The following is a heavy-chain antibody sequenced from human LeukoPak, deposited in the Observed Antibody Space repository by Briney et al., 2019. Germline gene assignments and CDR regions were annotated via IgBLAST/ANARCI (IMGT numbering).Heavy chain of an antibody. CDR3: AKGGFGRPFDY. D-gene: IGHD3-10*01. CDR2: IRNDGSNK. CDR1: GFTFSNYG. V-gene: IGHV3-30*02. J-gene: IGHJ4*02. Sequence: PGGSLRLSCAASGFTFSNYGMHWVRQAPGKGLEWVAFIRNDGSNKYYADSVKGRFTISRDNSKNTLYLQMNSLRAEDTAVYYCAKGGFGRPFDYWGQGTLVTVSS.